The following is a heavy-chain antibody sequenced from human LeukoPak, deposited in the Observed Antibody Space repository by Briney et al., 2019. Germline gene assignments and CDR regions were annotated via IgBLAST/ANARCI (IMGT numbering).Heavy chain of an antibody. V-gene: IGHV4-59*01. Sequence: PSETLSLTCTVSGGSISSYYWSWIRQPPGKGREWIGYISYSGSTKDNPSLKSRVTISIDTSKNQFSLKLSSVTAADTAVYYCARVHYFDSSGYYSSTYYYYMDVWGKGTTVTVSS. CDR3: ARVHYFDSSGYYSSTYYYYMDV. D-gene: IGHD3-22*01. CDR1: GGSISSYY. J-gene: IGHJ6*03. CDR2: ISYSGST.